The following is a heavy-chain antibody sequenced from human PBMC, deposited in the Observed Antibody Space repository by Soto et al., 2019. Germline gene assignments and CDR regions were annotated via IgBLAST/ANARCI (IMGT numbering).Heavy chain of an antibody. Sequence: PSETLSLTCAVSGGSISSGGYSWSWIRQPPGKGLEWIGYIYHSGSTYYNPSLKSRVTISVDRSKNQFSLKLSSVTAADTAVYYCARADYDSSGSGPYWYFDLWGRGTLVTVSS. CDR3: ARADYDSSGSGPYWYFDL. J-gene: IGHJ2*01. V-gene: IGHV4-30-2*01. CDR1: GGSISSGGYS. CDR2: IYHSGST. D-gene: IGHD3-22*01.